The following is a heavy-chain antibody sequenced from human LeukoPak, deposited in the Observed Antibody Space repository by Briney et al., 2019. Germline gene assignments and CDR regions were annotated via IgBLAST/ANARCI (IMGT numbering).Heavy chain of an antibody. D-gene: IGHD4-17*01. Sequence: SETLSLTCTVNSGSFSGYYWSWIRQPPGQGLEWLGEFDHRGSTKYNASLGSRVSISVDTPKNEFSLKLTSVTAADTAVYYCVRERCEIFGDYEYYYYGMDVWGPGTTVTVSS. J-gene: IGHJ6*02. V-gene: IGHV4-34*01. CDR2: FDHRGST. CDR1: SGSFSGYY. CDR3: VRERCEIFGDYEYYYYGMDV.